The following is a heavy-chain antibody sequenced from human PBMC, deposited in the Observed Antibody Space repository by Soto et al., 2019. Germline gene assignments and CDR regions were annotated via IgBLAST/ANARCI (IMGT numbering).Heavy chain of an antibody. V-gene: IGHV4-30-2*01. CDR3: ARDSRSGYDFDY. D-gene: IGHD5-12*01. Sequence: QLQLQESGSGLVKPSQTLSLTCAVSGGSISSGGYSWSWIRQPPRKGLEWIGYIYHSGSTYYNPSLKSRITISVNRSKNQFSLKLSSVTAADTAVYYCARDSRSGYDFDYWGQGTLVTVSS. J-gene: IGHJ4*02. CDR1: GGSISSGGYS. CDR2: IYHSGST.